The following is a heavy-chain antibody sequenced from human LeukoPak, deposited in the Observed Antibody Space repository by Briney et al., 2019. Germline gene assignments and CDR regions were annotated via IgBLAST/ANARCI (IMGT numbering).Heavy chain of an antibody. CDR3: ATGRAMTTVTTMGFDY. D-gene: IGHD4-17*01. J-gene: IGHJ4*02. Sequence: ASVKVSCKVSGYTLTELSMHSVRQAPGKGVEWMGRFDPEDGETIYAQKFQGRVTMTEDTSTDTAYMELSSLRSEDTAVYYCATGRAMTTVTTMGFDYWGQGTLVTVSS. CDR1: GYTLTELS. V-gene: IGHV1-24*01. CDR2: FDPEDGET.